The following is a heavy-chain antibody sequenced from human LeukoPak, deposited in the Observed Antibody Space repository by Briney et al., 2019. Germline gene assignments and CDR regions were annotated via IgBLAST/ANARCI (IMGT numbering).Heavy chain of an antibody. D-gene: IGHD3-3*01. CDR3: ARAPSILSIFGVVIISWFDP. CDR1: GYTFTGYY. J-gene: IGHJ5*02. V-gene: IGHV1-2*02. Sequence: VASVKVSCKASGYTFTGYYMHWGRQAPGQGLEWMGWINPNSGGTNYAQKFQGRVTMTRDTSISTAYMELSRLRSDDTAVYYCARAPSILSIFGVVIISWFDPWGQGTLVTVSS. CDR2: INPNSGGT.